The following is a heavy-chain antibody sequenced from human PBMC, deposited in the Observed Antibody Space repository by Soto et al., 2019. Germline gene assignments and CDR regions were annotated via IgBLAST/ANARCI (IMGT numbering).Heavy chain of an antibody. D-gene: IGHD3-16*02. CDR2: INHSGST. J-gene: IGHJ4*02. CDR1: GGSFSGYY. V-gene: IGHV4-34*01. CDR3: EXGRQGIMITFGGVIVLYFDY. Sequence: ETLSLTCAVYGGSFSGYYWSWIRQPPGKGLEWIGEINHSGSTNYNPSLKSRVTISVDTSKNQFSLKLSSVTAADTAVYYCEXGRQGIMITFGGVIVLYFDYWGQGTLVTVSS.